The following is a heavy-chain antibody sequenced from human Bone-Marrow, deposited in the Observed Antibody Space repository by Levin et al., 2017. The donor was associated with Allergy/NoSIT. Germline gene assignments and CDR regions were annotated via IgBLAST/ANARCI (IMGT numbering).Heavy chain of an antibody. CDR2: ISYDGSNK. D-gene: IGHD5-12*01. J-gene: IGHJ4*02. CDR3: ARDTTGVATTFDY. V-gene: IGHV3-30*04. Sequence: GGSLRLSCAASGFTFSSYAMHWVRQAPGKGLEWVAVISYDGSNKYYADSVKGRFTISRDNSKNTLYLQMNSLRAEDTAVYYCARDTTGVATTFDYWGQGTLVTVSS. CDR1: GFTFSSYA.